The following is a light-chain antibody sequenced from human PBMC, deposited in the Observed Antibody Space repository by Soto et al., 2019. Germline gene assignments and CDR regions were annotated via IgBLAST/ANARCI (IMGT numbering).Light chain of an antibody. V-gene: IGKV1-5*01. Sequence: DIQMTQSPSTLSASVGDRVTITCRASQSFSSWLAWYQQKPGKAPKLLIYDASSLKSGVPSRFSGSGSGTEFTLTISSLQPDDFATYYCQQYNSYPWTLGQRTKVEIK. CDR2: DAS. CDR1: QSFSSW. CDR3: QQYNSYPWT. J-gene: IGKJ1*01.